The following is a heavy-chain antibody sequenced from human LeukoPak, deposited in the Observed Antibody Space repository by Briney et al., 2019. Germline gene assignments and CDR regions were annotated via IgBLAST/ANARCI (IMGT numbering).Heavy chain of an antibody. CDR1: GFTFSSYA. CDR3: AKEIGEYSSSSLDY. V-gene: IGHV3-23*01. CDR2: ISGSGGST. D-gene: IGHD6-6*01. Sequence: PGGSLRLSCVASGFTFSSYAMSWVRQAPGKGLAWVSAISGSGGSTYYADSVEGRFTISRDNSKNTLFLQMNSLRAEDTAVYYCAKEIGEYSSSSLDYWGQGTLVTVSS. J-gene: IGHJ4*02.